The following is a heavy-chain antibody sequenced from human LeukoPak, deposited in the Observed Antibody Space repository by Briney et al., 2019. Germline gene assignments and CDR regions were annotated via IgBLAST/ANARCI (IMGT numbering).Heavy chain of an antibody. V-gene: IGHV1-24*01. CDR3: ARGGMGIQLWPFDY. D-gene: IGHD5-18*01. J-gene: IGHJ4*02. CDR2: FDPEDGET. CDR1: GYTLTELS. Sequence: ASVKVSCKVSGYTLTELSMHWVRQAPGKGLEWMGGFDPEDGETIYAQKFQGRVTMTEDTSTDTAYMELSSLRSEDTAVYFCARGGMGIQLWPFDYWGQGTPVTVSS.